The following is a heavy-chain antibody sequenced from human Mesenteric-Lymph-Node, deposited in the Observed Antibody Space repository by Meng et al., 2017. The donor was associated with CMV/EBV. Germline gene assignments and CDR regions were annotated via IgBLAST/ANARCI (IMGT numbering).Heavy chain of an antibody. CDR1: GYTFTSYY. CDR2: INPSGGST. J-gene: IGHJ4*02. Sequence: SCKASGYTFTSYYMHWVRQAPGQGLEWMGIINPSGGSTSYAQKFQGRVTMTRDTSTSTVYMELSSLTSEDTAVYYCARRYGSWSQFDYWGQGTLVTVSS. CDR3: ARRYGSWSQFDY. D-gene: IGHD6-13*01. V-gene: IGHV1-46*01.